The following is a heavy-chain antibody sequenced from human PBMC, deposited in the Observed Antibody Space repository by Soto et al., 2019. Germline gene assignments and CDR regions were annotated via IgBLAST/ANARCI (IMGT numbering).Heavy chain of an antibody. V-gene: IGHV5-51*01. J-gene: IGHJ4*01. D-gene: IGHD2-2*01. CDR1: GYDFNTNW. CDR3: ARLPRDCNKTSCYYADH. Sequence: GESLKISCRGSGYDFNTNWFGWVRQLPGKGLEWVGIMYPGDSDTRYNPSLQGHVTLSADVTVSTAFLQWRSLKTSDTGMYFCARLPRDCNKTSCYYADHWGHGAQVTVSS. CDR2: MYPGDSDT.